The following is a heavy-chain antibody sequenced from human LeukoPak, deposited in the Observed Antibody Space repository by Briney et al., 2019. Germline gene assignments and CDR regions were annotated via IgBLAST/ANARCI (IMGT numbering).Heavy chain of an antibody. J-gene: IGHJ4*02. CDR3: ARKRSYYPFDY. CDR2: INPNSGGT. CDR1: GYTFTNYY. V-gene: IGHV1-2*02. D-gene: IGHD1-26*01. Sequence: GASVRVSCKASGYTFTNYYIHWVRQAPGQGLEWMGWINPNSGGTNYAQKFQGRVTMTRDTSISTAYMELSRLRSDDTAVYYCARKRSYYPFDYWGQGTLVTVSS.